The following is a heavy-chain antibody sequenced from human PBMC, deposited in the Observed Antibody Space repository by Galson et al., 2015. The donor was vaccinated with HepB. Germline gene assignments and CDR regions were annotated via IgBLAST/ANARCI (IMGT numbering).Heavy chain of an antibody. J-gene: IGHJ4*02. Sequence: SLRLSCAASGFTFSSYAMSWVRQAPGKGLEWVSAISGSGGSTYYADSVKGRFTISRDNSKNTLYLQMNSLRAEDTAVYYCAKVGVAGLLTFDYWGQGTLVTVSS. D-gene: IGHD6-19*01. V-gene: IGHV3-23*01. CDR3: AKVGVAGLLTFDY. CDR2: ISGSGGST. CDR1: GFTFSSYA.